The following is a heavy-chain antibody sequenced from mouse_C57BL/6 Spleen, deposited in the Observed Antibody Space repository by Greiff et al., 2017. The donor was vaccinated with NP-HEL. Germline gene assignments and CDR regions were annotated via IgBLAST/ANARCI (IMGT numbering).Heavy chain of an antibody. Sequence: VQLQQSGTVLARPGASVKMSCKTSGYTFTSYWMHWVKQRPGQGLEWIGAIYPGNSDTSYNQEFKGKAKLTAVTSASTAYMELSSLTNEDSAVYYCTRGDYGSSYDYAMDYWGQGTSVTVSP. V-gene: IGHV1-5*01. J-gene: IGHJ4*01. CDR1: GYTFTSYW. CDR3: TRGDYGSSYDYAMDY. CDR2: IYPGNSDT. D-gene: IGHD1-1*01.